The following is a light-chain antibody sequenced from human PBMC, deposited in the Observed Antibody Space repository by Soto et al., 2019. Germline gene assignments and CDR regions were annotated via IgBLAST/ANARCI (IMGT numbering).Light chain of an antibody. CDR3: QQSYSTRPLT. J-gene: IGKJ4*01. Sequence: DIQMTKSPSSLSASVGDRVTITCRASQSISSYLNWYQQKPGKAPKLLIYAASSLQSGVPSRFSGSGSGTDFTLTISSLQPEDFATYYCQQSYSTRPLTFGGGTKVEIK. CDR2: AAS. V-gene: IGKV1-39*01. CDR1: QSISSY.